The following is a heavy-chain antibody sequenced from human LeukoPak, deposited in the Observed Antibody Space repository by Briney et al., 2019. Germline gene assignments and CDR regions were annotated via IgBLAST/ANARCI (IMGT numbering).Heavy chain of an antibody. J-gene: IGHJ5*02. CDR2: ISYDGSNK. D-gene: IGHD3-9*01. V-gene: IGHV3-30*14. CDR3: ARGMDGGYFAAGFDP. CDR1: GFTFSSYA. Sequence: PGGSLRLSCAASGFTFSSYAMHWVRQAPGKGLEWVAVISYDGSNKYYADSVKGRFTISRDNSKNTLYLQINSLRAEDTAVYYCARGMDGGYFAAGFDPWGQGTLVTVSS.